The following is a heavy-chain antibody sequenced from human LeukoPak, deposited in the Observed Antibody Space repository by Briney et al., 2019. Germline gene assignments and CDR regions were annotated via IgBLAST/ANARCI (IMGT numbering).Heavy chain of an antibody. CDR1: GFTFSSYA. D-gene: IGHD3-22*01. V-gene: IGHV3-23*01. CDR3: ASLALKYYYYDSSGRWY. CDR2: ISGSCGST. J-gene: IGHJ4*02. Sequence: GGSLRLSCAASGFTFSSYAMSWVRQAPGKGLEWVSAISGSCGSTYYADSVKGRFTISRDNSKNTLYLQMNSLRAEDTAVYYCASLALKYYYYDSSGRWYWGQGTLVTVSS.